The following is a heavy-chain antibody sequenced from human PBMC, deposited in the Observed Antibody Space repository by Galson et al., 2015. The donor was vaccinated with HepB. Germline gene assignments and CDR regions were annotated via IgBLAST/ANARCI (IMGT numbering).Heavy chain of an antibody. CDR2: ISSSSSYI. J-gene: IGHJ5*02. D-gene: IGHD3-3*01. V-gene: IGHV3-21*01. CDR3: AREWEYYDFWSGYLVGWFDP. Sequence: SLRLSCAASGFTFSSYSMNWVRQAPGKGLEWVSSISSSSSYIYYADSVKGRFTISRDNAKNSLYLQMNSLRAEDTAVYYCAREWEYYDFWSGYLVGWFDPWGQGTLVTVSS. CDR1: GFTFSSYS.